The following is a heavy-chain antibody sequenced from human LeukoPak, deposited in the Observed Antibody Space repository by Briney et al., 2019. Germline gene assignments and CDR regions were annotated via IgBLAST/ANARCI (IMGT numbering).Heavy chain of an antibody. CDR2: ISGRT. V-gene: IGHV3-23*01. J-gene: IGHJ3*02. Sequence: QPGGSLRLSCAASGFTFSSYAMIWVRQAPGKGLEWVSAISGRTYYADSVKGRFTISRDNSRNTLYLQMNSLRAEDTALYYCAKENHENAFDIWGQGTMVTVSS. CDR3: AKENHENAFDI. D-gene: IGHD1-14*01. CDR1: GFTFSSYA.